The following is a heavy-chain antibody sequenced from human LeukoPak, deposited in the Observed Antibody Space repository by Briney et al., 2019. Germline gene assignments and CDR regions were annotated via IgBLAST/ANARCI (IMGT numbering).Heavy chain of an antibody. J-gene: IGHJ4*02. CDR2: FYPEDGET. CDR1: GYTLTELS. V-gene: IGHV1-24*01. Sequence: PLASVTVSCKVSGYTLTELSMHWVRQAPGKGLEWMGGFYPEDGETIYAQKFQGRVTMTEDTSTDTAYMELSSLRSEDTAVYYCATSPATKNGYYFDYWGQGTLVTVSS. D-gene: IGHD1-1*01. CDR3: ATSPATKNGYYFDY.